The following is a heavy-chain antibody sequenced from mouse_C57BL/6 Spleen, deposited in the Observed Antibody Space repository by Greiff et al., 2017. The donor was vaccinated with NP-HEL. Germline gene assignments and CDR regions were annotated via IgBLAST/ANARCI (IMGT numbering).Heavy chain of an antibody. V-gene: IGHV3-6*01. CDR1: GYSITSGYY. Sequence: ESGPGLVKPSQSLSLTCSVTGYSITSGYYWNWIRQFPGNKLEWIGYISYDGSNNYNPSLKNRISITRDTSKNQFFLKLNSVTTEDTATYYCARERDYDGYYVDYWGQGTTLTVSS. J-gene: IGHJ2*01. CDR2: ISYDGSN. D-gene: IGHD2-3*01. CDR3: ARERDYDGYYVDY.